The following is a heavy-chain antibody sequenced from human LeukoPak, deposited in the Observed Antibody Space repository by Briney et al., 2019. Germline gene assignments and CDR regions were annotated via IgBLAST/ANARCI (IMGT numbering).Heavy chain of an antibody. D-gene: IGHD3-22*01. Sequence: KSSETLSLTCTVSGGSITNYYWTWIRQPPGKGLEWFGYISSSVSTNYMPSLKSRVTMSLGTSENQFSLTVSSVTAADTAVYYCARGLGSGYTDNWGQGTLVTVSS. CDR2: ISSSVST. CDR3: ARGLGSGYTDN. CDR1: GGSITNYY. V-gene: IGHV4-59*01. J-gene: IGHJ4*02.